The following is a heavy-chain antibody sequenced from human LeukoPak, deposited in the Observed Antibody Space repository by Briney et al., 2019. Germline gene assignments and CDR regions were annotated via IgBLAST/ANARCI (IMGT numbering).Heavy chain of an antibody. CDR3: AIVYDSSAYYGGQRGGGIDY. D-gene: IGHD3-22*01. CDR2: IYYSGST. CDR1: GGSIRSISYY. V-gene: IGHV4-39*07. Sequence: SETLSLTCTVSGGSIRSISYYWGWIRQPPGKGLEWIGSIYYSGSTYYNPSLKSRATISIDTSKNQFSLKLSSVTAADTAVYHCAIVYDSSAYYGGQRGGGIDYWGQGTLVTVSS. J-gene: IGHJ4*02.